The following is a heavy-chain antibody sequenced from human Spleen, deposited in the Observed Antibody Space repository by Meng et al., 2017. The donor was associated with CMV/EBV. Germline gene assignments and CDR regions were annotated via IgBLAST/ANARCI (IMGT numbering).Heavy chain of an antibody. D-gene: IGHD1-14*01. V-gene: IGHV4-30-4*01. Sequence: SGGSLISGDYYSSWIRQPPAKRLESIAYIYYSGSTYYNPSLKSRVPISVDTSKNQFSLKLSSVTAADTAVYYCASGRLRTFYNWFDPWGQGTLVTVSS. CDR1: GGSLISGDYY. CDR2: IYYSGST. J-gene: IGHJ5*02. CDR3: ASGRLRTFYNWFDP.